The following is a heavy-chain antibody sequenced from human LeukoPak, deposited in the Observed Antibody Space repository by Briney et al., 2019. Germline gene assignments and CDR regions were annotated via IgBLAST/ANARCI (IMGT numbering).Heavy chain of an antibody. Sequence: SETLSLTCTVSGGSISSYYWSWIRQPPGKGLEWIGYIYNSGSTKYNPSLKSRVTISVDTSKNQISLKLSSVTAADTAVYYCARGARAGYNLEPFDYWGQGTLVTVSS. CDR3: ARGARAGYNLEPFDY. D-gene: IGHD5-24*01. V-gene: IGHV4-59*08. J-gene: IGHJ4*02. CDR1: GGSISSYY. CDR2: IYNSGST.